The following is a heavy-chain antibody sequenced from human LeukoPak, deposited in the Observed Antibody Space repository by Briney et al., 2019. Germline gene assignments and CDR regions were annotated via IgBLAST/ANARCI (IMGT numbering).Heavy chain of an antibody. CDR1: GYSISSGYY. V-gene: IGHV4-38-2*02. CDR3: ARDVRQWLEDNWFDP. D-gene: IGHD6-19*01. Sequence: SETLSLTCTVSGYSISSGYYWGWIRQPPGKGLEWIGSIYHSGSTYYNPSLKSRVTISVDTSKNQFSPKLSSVTAADTAVYYCARDVRQWLEDNWFDPWGQGTLVTVSS. J-gene: IGHJ5*02. CDR2: IYHSGST.